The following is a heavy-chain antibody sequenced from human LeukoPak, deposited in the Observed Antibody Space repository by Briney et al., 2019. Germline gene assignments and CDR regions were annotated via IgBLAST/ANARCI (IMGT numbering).Heavy chain of an antibody. CDR1: GGTFSSYA. D-gene: IGHD2-15*01. CDR2: IIPIFGTT. V-gene: IGHV1-69*13. CDR3: AREVIVAATRRGDYYYYGMDV. J-gene: IGHJ6*02. Sequence: PAASVKASCKASGGTFSSYAISWVRQAPGQGLEWMGGIIPIFGTTNYAQKFQGRVTITADESTSTAYMELSSLRSEDTAVYYCAREVIVAATRRGDYYYYGMDVWGQGTTVTVSS.